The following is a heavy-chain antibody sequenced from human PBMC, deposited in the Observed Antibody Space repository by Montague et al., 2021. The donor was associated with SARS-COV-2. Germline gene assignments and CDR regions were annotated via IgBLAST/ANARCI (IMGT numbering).Heavy chain of an antibody. CDR3: ARDATVTTFYCYGMDV. V-gene: IGHV4-39*07. J-gene: IGHJ6*02. CDR2: IYYSGST. Sequence: SETLSLTCTVSGGSISTSYYWGWIRQPPGKGLEWIGSIYYSGSTYYNPSLKSRVTISVDTSKNQFSLKLSSVTAADTAVYYCARDATVTTFYCYGMDVWGQGITVTVSS. D-gene: IGHD4-17*01. CDR1: GGSISTSYY.